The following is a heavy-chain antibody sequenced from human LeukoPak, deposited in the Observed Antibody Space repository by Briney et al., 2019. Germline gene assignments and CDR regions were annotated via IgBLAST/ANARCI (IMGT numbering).Heavy chain of an antibody. CDR3: ARFREWELLGYFDL. D-gene: IGHD1-26*01. Sequence: SETLSLTCTVSGGSISSGGYYWSWIRQHPGKGLEWIGYIYYSGSTYYNPSLKSRVTISVDTSKNQFSLKLSSVTAADTAVYYCARFREWELLGYFDLRGRGTLVTVSS. CDR1: GGSISSGGYY. V-gene: IGHV4-31*03. CDR2: IYYSGST. J-gene: IGHJ2*01.